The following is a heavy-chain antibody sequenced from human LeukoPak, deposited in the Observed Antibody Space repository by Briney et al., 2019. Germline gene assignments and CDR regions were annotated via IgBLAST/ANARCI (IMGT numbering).Heavy chain of an antibody. D-gene: IGHD6-13*01. V-gene: IGHV3-7*01. CDR3: ARDIAAAGTF. J-gene: IGHJ4*02. Sequence: GGSLRLSCAASGFTFSDYYMSWIRQAPGKGLEWVANIKQDGSEKYYVDSVKGRFTISRDNAKNSMYLQMNSLRAEDTAVYYCARDIAAAGTFWGQGTLVTVSS. CDR2: IKQDGSEK. CDR1: GFTFSDYY.